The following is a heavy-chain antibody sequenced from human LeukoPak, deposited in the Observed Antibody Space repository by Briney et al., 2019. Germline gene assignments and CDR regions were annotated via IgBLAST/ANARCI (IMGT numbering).Heavy chain of an antibody. V-gene: IGHV3-48*03. CDR3: ARDRVYCSGGSCFNWFDP. CDR1: GFTFSSYE. Sequence: PGGSLRLSCAASGFTFSSYEMNWVRQAPGKGLEWVSYISSSGSTIYYADSVKGRFTISRDNAKNSLYLQMNRLRAEDTAVYYCARDRVYCSGGSCFNWFDPWGQGTLVTVSS. J-gene: IGHJ5*02. CDR2: ISSSGSTI. D-gene: IGHD2-15*01.